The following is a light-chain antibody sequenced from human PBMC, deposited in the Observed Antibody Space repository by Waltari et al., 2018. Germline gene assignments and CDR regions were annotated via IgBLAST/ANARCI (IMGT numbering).Light chain of an antibody. Sequence: QSALTQPRSVSGSPGQSVPISCTGTSRDLSTYNHVPWYQQHPGKAPKLLIPAVTRRPSGVPDRFSGSRSGNTASLTISGLQAEDEADYYCCSYTGGYTWVFGGGTKLTVL. J-gene: IGLJ3*02. CDR3: CSYTGGYTWV. CDR1: SRDLSTYNH. V-gene: IGLV2-11*01. CDR2: AVT.